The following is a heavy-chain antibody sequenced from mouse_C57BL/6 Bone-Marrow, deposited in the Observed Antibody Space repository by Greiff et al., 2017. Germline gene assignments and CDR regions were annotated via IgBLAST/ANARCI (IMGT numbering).Heavy chain of an antibody. V-gene: IGHV5-4*03. D-gene: IGHD1-1*02. J-gene: IGHJ2*01. CDR3: ARAMYYSFDY. CDR2: ISDGGSYT. CDR1: GFTFSGYA. Sequence: EVKLVESGGGLVKPGGSLKLSCAASGFTFSGYAMSWVRQTPEKRLEWVATISDGGSYTYYPDNVKGRFTISRDNAKNNLYLQMSHLKSEDTAMYYCARAMYYSFDYWGQGTTLTVSS.